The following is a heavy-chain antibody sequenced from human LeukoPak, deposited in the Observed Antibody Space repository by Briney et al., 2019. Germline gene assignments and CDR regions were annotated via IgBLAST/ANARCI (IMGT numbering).Heavy chain of an antibody. V-gene: IGHV4-38-2*02. Sequence: RASETLSLTCTVSGYSISSGHYWGWIRQPPGKGLEWIGSIYHSGSTYYNPSLKSRVTISVDTSKNQFSLKLSSVTAADTAVYYCARKVDGGYYTPRWFDPWGQGTLVTVSS. CDR3: ARKVDGGYYTPRWFDP. J-gene: IGHJ5*02. CDR1: GYSISSGHY. D-gene: IGHD3-3*01. CDR2: IYHSGST.